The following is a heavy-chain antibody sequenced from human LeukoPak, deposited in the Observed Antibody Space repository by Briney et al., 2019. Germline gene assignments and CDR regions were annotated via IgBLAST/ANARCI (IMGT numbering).Heavy chain of an antibody. D-gene: IGHD2-15*01. J-gene: IGHJ5*02. CDR3: ARQQCNGGSCYSRAIWFDP. Sequence: SETLSLTCTVSGGSISSSSYYWGWIRQPPGKGLEWIANIYYTGNTYYNPSLKSRVTISVDTPKNQFSLNLNSVTAADTAMYYCARQQCNGGSCYSRAIWFDPWGQGTLVTVSS. CDR2: IYYTGNT. CDR1: GGSISSSSYY. V-gene: IGHV4-39*01.